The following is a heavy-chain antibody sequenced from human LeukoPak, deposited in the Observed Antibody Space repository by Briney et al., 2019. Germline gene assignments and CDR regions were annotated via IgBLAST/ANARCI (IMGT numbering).Heavy chain of an antibody. CDR2: TGSGT. D-gene: IGHD3-10*01. Sequence: PGGSLRLSCVASGSTFSTYGMSWVRQAPGKGSTGSGTYYPDSLKGRFIISRDNSQNTVFLQMNSLRPEDTAFYFCAKDGPLLWFGPTDAWGQGILVTVSS. J-gene: IGHJ5*02. CDR1: GSTFSTYG. V-gene: IGHV3-23*01. CDR3: AKDGPLLWFGPTDA.